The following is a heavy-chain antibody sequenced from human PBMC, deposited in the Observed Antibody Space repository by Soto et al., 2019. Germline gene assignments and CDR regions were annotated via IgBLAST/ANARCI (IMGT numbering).Heavy chain of an antibody. CDR3: ARVGGQLVPGFDY. D-gene: IGHD6-6*01. CDR1: GFTFSSYS. V-gene: IGHV3-21*01. J-gene: IGHJ4*02. Sequence: EVQLVESGGGLVKPGGSLRLSCAASGFTFSSYSMNWVRQAPGKGLEWVSSISSSSSYIYYADSVKGRFTISRDNAKNSLYLQMNSLRAEDTAVYYCARVGGQLVPGFDYWGQGTPVTVSS. CDR2: ISSSSSYI.